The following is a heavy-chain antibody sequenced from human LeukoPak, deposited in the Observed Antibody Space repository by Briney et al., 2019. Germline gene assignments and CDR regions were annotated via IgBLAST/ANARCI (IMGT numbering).Heavy chain of an antibody. CDR3: ARDAGYGPDTFHI. V-gene: IGHV3-74*01. J-gene: IGHJ3*02. CDR2: TNSDGRST. CDR1: GFSISTYW. D-gene: IGHD5-12*01. Sequence: GGSLRLSCAASGFSISTYWMHWVRQAPGKGLVWVSRTNSDGRSTSYADSVKGRFTISRDNAKNTLYLQMNGLRAEDTAVYYCARDAGYGPDTFHIWGQGTMVTVSS.